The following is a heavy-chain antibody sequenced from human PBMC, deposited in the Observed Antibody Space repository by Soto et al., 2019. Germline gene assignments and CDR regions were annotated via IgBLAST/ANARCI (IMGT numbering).Heavy chain of an antibody. J-gene: IGHJ6*02. V-gene: IGHV3-11*06. CDR2: ISSSSSYT. Sequence: GGSLRLSCAASGFTFSDYYMSWIRQAPGKGLEWVSYISSSSSYTNYADSVKGRFTISRDNAKNSLYLQMNSLRDEDTAVYYCAREETAWPLAYGLDVWGQGTTVTVSS. CDR1: GFTFSDYY. CDR3: AREETAWPLAYGLDV. D-gene: IGHD2-21*02.